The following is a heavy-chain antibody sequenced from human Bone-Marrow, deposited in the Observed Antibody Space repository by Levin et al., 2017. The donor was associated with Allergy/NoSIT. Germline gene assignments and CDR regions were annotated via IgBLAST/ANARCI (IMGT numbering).Heavy chain of an antibody. CDR3: VRHVFVWDWTDEFGAFDI. J-gene: IGHJ3*02. D-gene: IGHD1-1*01. V-gene: IGHV4-39*01. CDR2: VHNSGRT. CDR1: GASISSNTYH. Sequence: SETLSLTCTVSGASISSNTYHWGWIRQSPGKGLEWIGSVHNSGRTHYNPSLESRVSISVDKSKTQFSLRLTSVTAADSSMYHCVRHVFVWDWTDEFGAFDIWGQGTMVSVSS.